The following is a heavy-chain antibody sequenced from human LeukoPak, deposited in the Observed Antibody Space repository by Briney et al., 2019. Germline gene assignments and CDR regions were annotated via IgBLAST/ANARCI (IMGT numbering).Heavy chain of an antibody. Sequence: GGSLRLSCAGSEFTFRSYSMNWVRQAPGKGLEWVSSISGSSSDIYYADSVKGRFTISRDNSKNTLYLQMNSLRAEDTAVYYCARRSGIAVAGAFDYWGQGTLVTVSS. CDR2: ISGSSSDI. CDR3: ARRSGIAVAGAFDY. J-gene: IGHJ4*02. V-gene: IGHV3-21*04. CDR1: EFTFRSYS. D-gene: IGHD6-19*01.